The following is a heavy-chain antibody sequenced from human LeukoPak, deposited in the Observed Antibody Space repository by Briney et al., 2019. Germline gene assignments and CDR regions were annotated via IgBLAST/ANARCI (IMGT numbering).Heavy chain of an antibody. CDR2: IYSSGST. J-gene: IGHJ3*02. Sequence: GGSLRLSCAASGFTVSSNYMSWVRQAPGKGLEWVSVIYSSGSTYYADSVKGRFTISRDNSKNTLYLQMNSLRAEDTAVYYCARAKRNSYGYYVGAFDIWGQGTMVTVSS. D-gene: IGHD5-18*01. CDR3: ARAKRNSYGYYVGAFDI. V-gene: IGHV3-66*01. CDR1: GFTVSSNY.